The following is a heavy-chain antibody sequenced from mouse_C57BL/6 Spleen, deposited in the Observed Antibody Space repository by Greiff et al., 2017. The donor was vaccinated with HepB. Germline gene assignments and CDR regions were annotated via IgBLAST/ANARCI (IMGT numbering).Heavy chain of an antibody. CDR1: GYTFTSYW. CDR3: ARSSYGSSYYFDY. V-gene: IGHV1-50*01. Sequence: QVQLQQPGAELVKPGASVKLSCKASGYTFTSYWMQWVKQRPGQGLEWIGEIDPSDSYTNYNQKFKGKATLTVDTSSSTAYMQLSSLTSEDSAVYYCARSSYGSSYYFDYWGQGTTLTVSS. D-gene: IGHD1-1*01. J-gene: IGHJ2*01. CDR2: IDPSDSYT.